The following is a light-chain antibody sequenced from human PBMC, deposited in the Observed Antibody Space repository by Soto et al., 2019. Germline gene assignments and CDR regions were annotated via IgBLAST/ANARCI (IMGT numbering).Light chain of an antibody. V-gene: IGKV1-39*01. CDR3: HQTASNPWT. Sequence: DIQMTHSPSSLSASVGDRVTITCRASQNIGVYLNWYQKKPGKAPKLLIHGASSLHSGVPSTFSGSGSGTDFTLTISSLQPEDFATYYCHQTASNPWTFAQGTKVDIK. CDR1: QNIGVY. CDR2: GAS. J-gene: IGKJ1*01.